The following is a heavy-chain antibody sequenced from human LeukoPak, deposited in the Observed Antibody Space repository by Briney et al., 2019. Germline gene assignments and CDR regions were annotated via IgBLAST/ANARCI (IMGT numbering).Heavy chain of an antibody. CDR1: GGSFSGYY. V-gene: IGHV4-34*01. CDR3: ARHSRNGATPFDY. J-gene: IGHJ4*02. Sequence: SETLSLTCAVYGGSFSGYYWSWIRQPPVKGLEWIGEINHSGSSNYNPSLKSRVTISVETSKNQFSLKLSSVTAADTAVYYCARHSRNGATPFDYWGQGTLVTVSS. CDR2: INHSGSS. D-gene: IGHD4-17*01.